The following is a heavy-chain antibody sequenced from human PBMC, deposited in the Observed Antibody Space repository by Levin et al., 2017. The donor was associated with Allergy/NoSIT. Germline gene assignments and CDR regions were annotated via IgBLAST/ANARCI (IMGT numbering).Heavy chain of an antibody. D-gene: IGHD4-17*01. CDR1: GGSISSYY. V-gene: IGHV4-59*01. J-gene: IGHJ4*02. Sequence: SQTLSLTCTVSGGSISSYYWSWIRQPPGKGLEWIGYIYYSGSTNYNPSLKSRVTISVDTSKNQFSLKLSSVTAADTAVYYCARVDYGTYFDYWGQGTLVTVSS. CDR2: IYYSGST. CDR3: ARVDYGTYFDY.